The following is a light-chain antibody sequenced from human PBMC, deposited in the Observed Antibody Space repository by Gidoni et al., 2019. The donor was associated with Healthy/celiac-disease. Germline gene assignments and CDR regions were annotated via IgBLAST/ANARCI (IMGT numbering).Light chain of an antibody. CDR2: DAS. CDR1: QSVSSY. Sequence: EIVLTQSPATLSLSPGESATLSCRASQSVSSYLAWYQQKPGQAPRLLIYDASNRATGIPARFSGSGSGTDFTLTISSLDPEDFAVYYCQQRSNWPTVGGGTKVEIK. CDR3: QQRSNWPT. V-gene: IGKV3-11*01. J-gene: IGKJ4*01.